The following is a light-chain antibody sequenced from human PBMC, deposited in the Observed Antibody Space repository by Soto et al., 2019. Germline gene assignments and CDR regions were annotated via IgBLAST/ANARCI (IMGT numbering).Light chain of an antibody. V-gene: IGLV2-8*01. CDR3: SSSAGDPHCLV. CDR1: SSDVGGSDY. CDR2: EVT. J-gene: IGLJ1*01. Sequence: QSALAQPPSASGSPGQSVTISCTGTSSDVGGSDYVSWYQQHPGKAPKLMIYEVTKPPSAVTARFSGAMSGNTAPLTVSGLQADDEADSFCSSSAGDPHCLVFGDGSKVT.